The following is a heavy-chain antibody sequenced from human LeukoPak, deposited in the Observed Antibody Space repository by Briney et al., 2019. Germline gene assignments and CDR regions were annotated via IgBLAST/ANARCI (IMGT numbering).Heavy chain of an antibody. Sequence: SETLSLTCAVSGGSISSYYWSWIRQPPGKGLEWIGYIYTSGSTNYNPSLKSRVTISVDTSKNQFSLKLSSVTAADTAVYYCARQRRMDCSSTSCYVVGGFDYWGQGTLVTVSS. D-gene: IGHD2-2*01. CDR3: ARQRRMDCSSTSCYVVGGFDY. CDR2: IYTSGST. CDR1: GGSISSYY. J-gene: IGHJ4*02. V-gene: IGHV4-4*09.